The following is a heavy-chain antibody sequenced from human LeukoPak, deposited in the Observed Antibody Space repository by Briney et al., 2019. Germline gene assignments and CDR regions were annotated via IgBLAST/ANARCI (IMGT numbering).Heavy chain of an antibody. Sequence: GGSLRLSCAASGFPFDDYGMNWVRQVPGKGLEWVSGINWNGGSTGYADSVKGRFTISRDNAKNSLYLQMNSLRAEDTALYYCARDIVLIAVAVRGSFDIWGQGTMVTVSS. D-gene: IGHD6-19*01. CDR3: ARDIVLIAVAVRGSFDI. J-gene: IGHJ3*02. V-gene: IGHV3-20*04. CDR1: GFPFDDYG. CDR2: INWNGGST.